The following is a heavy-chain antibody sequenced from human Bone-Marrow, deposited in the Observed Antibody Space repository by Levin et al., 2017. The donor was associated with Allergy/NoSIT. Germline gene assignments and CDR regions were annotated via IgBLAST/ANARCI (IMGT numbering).Heavy chain of an antibody. CDR1: GGSVSSGSYY. CDR2: IYYSGST. CDR3: AGGEMASNCFDP. J-gene: IGHJ5*02. V-gene: IGHV4-61*01. D-gene: IGHD5-24*01. Sequence: SETLSLTCTVSGGSVSSGSYYWSWIRQPPGKGLEWIGYIYYSGSTKYNPSLKSRVTISVDTSKNQFSLKLSSVTAADTAVYYCAGGEMASNCFDPWGQGTLVTVSS.